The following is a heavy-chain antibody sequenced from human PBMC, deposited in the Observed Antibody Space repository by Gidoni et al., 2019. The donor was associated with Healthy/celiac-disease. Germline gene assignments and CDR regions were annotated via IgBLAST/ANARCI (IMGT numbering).Heavy chain of an antibody. J-gene: IGHJ2*01. Sequence: QVQLVESGGGVVQPGRSLRLSCAASGFTFSSYGMHWVRQAPGKGLEWVAVISYDGSNKYYADSVKGRFTISRDNSKNTLYLQMNSLRAEDTAVYYCAKMGGPDYSNYLWVDWYFDLWGRGTLVTVSS. D-gene: IGHD4-4*01. CDR2: ISYDGSNK. V-gene: IGHV3-30*18. CDR3: AKMGGPDYSNYLWVDWYFDL. CDR1: GFTFSSYG.